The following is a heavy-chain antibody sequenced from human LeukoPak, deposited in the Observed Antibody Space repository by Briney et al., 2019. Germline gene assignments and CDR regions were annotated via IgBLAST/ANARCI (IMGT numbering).Heavy chain of an antibody. CDR3: ARRLRHGSGWYRKGEDYFDY. CDR1: GGSFSGYY. J-gene: IGHJ4*02. D-gene: IGHD6-19*01. V-gene: IGHV4-34*01. CDR2: INHSGST. Sequence: SETLSLTCAVYGGSFSGYYWSWIRQPPGKGLEWIGEINHSGSTNYNPSLKSRVTISVDTSKNQFSLKLSSVTAADTAVYYCARRLRHGSGWYRKGEDYFDYWGQGTLVTVSS.